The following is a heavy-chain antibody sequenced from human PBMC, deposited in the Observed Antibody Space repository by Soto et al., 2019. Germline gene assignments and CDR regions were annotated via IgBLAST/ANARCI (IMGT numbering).Heavy chain of an antibody. CDR1: GGTFSSYA. V-gene: IGHV1-69*06. CDR3: ARTQYYYASSGYYYAGDYYYYYGMDV. J-gene: IGHJ6*02. CDR2: IIPIFGTA. D-gene: IGHD3-22*01. Sequence: QVQLVQSGAEVKKPGSSVKVSCKASGGTFSSYAISWVRQAPGQGLEWMGGIIPIFGTANYAQKFQGGVTITADKSTSTAYMELSSLRSEDTAVYYCARTQYYYASSGYYYAGDYYYYYGMDVWGQGTTVTVSS.